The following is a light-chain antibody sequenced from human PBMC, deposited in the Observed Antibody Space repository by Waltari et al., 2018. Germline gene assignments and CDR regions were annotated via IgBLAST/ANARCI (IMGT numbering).Light chain of an antibody. CDR1: QSVSSY. J-gene: IGKJ3*01. CDR3: EQRSNWPPGFT. Sequence: DIVLTQSPATLSLSPGERDTLSCRASQSVSSYLAWYQQTPGQAPSLLIYDASNRATGIPARFSGTGSGTDFTLTISSLEPEDFAVYYCEQRSNWPPGFTFGPGTKVDIK. CDR2: DAS. V-gene: IGKV3-11*01.